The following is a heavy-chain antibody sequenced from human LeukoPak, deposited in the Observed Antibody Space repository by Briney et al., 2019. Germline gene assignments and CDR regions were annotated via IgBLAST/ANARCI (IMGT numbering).Heavy chain of an antibody. CDR2: ISSSGSTI. J-gene: IGHJ4*02. CDR1: GFSFSRYS. D-gene: IGHD6-6*01. Sequence: GGSLRLSCAASGFSFSRYSLSWVRQAPGKGLEWVSYISSSGSTIYYADSVKGRFTISRDNAKNSLYLQINSLRAEDTAVYYCARSSSIAARRGQGTLVTVSS. V-gene: IGHV3-48*04. CDR3: ARSSSIAAR.